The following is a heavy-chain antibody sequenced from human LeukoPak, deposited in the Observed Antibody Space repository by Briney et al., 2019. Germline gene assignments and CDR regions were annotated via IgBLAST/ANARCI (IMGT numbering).Heavy chain of an antibody. CDR1: GFTFSSYA. V-gene: IGHV3-23*01. CDR2: ISGSGGST. J-gene: IGHJ4*02. D-gene: IGHD6-25*01. Sequence: GGSLRLSCAASGFTFSSYAMSWVRQAPGKGLEWVSAISGSGGSTHYADSVKGRFTISRDNSKSTLYLQMNSLRAEDTAVYYCANPPLAAAADYWGRGTLVTVSS. CDR3: ANPPLAAAADY.